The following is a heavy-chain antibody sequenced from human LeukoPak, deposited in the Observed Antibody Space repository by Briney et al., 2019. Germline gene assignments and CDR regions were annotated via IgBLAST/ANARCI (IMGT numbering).Heavy chain of an antibody. J-gene: IGHJ4*02. CDR3: AKGAPSSSSIFDF. CDR2: LSGSGGDT. V-gene: IGHV3-23*01. Sequence: GGSLRLSCVASGFTFGHNAMAWVRQAPGKRLEWISALSGSGGDTFYADSVKGRFTISRDNSKNTLYLQLSSLRPDDTAVYYCAKGAPSSSSIFDFWGPGTLVTVSS. CDR1: GFTFGHNA. D-gene: IGHD6-6*01.